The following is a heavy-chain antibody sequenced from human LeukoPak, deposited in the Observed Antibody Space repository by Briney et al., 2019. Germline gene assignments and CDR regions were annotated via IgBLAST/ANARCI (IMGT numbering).Heavy chain of an antibody. J-gene: IGHJ4*02. CDR1: GFIFSDYY. CDR3: AYRFCARCDGDVFDY. Sequence: PGGSLRLSCAASGFIFSDYYIDWVRQAPGKGLEWVANINQDGSVKYYVDSVKGRFTISRDNAKNSLDLQMNSLRGEDTAVYYCAYRFCARCDGDVFDYWGQGTLVTVSA. CDR2: INQDGSVK. D-gene: IGHD3-16*02. V-gene: IGHV3-7*03.